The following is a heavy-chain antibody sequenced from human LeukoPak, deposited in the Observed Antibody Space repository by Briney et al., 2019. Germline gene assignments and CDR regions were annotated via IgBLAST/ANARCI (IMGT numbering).Heavy chain of an antibody. V-gene: IGHV3-13*01. CDR3: TRGGREGPCDV. Sequence: PGGSLRLSCSASGFTFSNYDMHWVRQEKGKGLEWVSSIGTGGHTFYAPSVKGRFTISRENAKNSLYLQMNSLVAGDTAIYYCTRGGREGPCDVWGQGKMVAVSS. D-gene: IGHD5-12*01. CDR2: IGTGGHT. J-gene: IGHJ3*01. CDR1: GFTFSNYD.